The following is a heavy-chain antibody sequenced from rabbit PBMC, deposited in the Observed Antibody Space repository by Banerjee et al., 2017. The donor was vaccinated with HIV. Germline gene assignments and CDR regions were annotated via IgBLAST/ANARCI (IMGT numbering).Heavy chain of an antibody. J-gene: IGHJ4*01. CDR1: GFSFSSSYW. D-gene: IGHD4-2*01. CDR2: IATGNGNT. V-gene: IGHV1S40*01. CDR3: ARDNVVAEDYADL. Sequence: QSLEESGGDLVKPGASPTLTCTASGFSFSSSYWICWVRQAPGKGLEWIACIATGNGNTYYASWAKGRFTISKTSSTTVTLQMTSLTAADTATYFCARDNVVAEDYADLWGPGTLVTVS.